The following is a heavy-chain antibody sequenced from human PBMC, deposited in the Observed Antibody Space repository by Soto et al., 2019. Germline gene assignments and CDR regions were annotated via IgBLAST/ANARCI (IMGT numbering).Heavy chain of an antibody. CDR2: ISYSGST. CDR1: GASISSGDFH. J-gene: IGHJ5*02. V-gene: IGHV4-30-4*01. Sequence: SETLSLTCTVSGASISSGDFHWSWIRQPPGEGLESIAHISYSGSTYYNPSLKSRVTISVDTSKNQFSLNLNSVTAADTAVYFCSRAVRCPTSWLDPWGQGTQVTVSS. D-gene: IGHD3-10*01. CDR3: SRAVRCPTSWLDP.